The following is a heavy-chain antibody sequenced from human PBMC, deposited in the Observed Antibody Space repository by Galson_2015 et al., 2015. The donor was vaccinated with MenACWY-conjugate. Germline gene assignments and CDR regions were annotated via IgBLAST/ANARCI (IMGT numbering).Heavy chain of an antibody. Sequence: SVKVSCKASGYTFTLYAMHWVRQAPGQGLEWMGWINAGNGDTKYSQKFQDRVTITRDISASTVYMELTSLGSEDTAVYYCARGAPPLAGYLKTDWFDPWGQGTLVTVSS. J-gene: IGHJ5*02. CDR3: ARGAPPLAGYLKTDWFDP. CDR1: GYTFTLYA. V-gene: IGHV1-3*01. D-gene: IGHD3-9*01. CDR2: INAGNGDT.